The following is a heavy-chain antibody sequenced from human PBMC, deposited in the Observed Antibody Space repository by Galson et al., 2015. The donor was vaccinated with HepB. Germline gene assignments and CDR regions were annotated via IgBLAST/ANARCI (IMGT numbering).Heavy chain of an antibody. CDR1: GFTFSSYW. CDR2: IKSDGSTI. CDR3: ARDCSFCRSPGDDFDY. J-gene: IGHJ4*02. Sequence: SLRLSCAASGFTFSSYWMHWVRQAPGKGLVWVSRIKSDGSTISYADSVKGRFTISRDNAKNTLYLQMNSLRAEDTAVYYCARDCSFCRSPGDDFDYWGQGPLVTVSS. D-gene: IGHD2-15*01. V-gene: IGHV3-74*01.